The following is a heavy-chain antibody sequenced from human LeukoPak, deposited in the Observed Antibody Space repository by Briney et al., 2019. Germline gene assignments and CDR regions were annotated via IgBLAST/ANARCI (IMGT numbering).Heavy chain of an antibody. CDR1: GFTFSNYW. CDR2: INQDGSEK. D-gene: IGHD6-19*01. CDR3: ARVQGSSGPGIFEY. V-gene: IGHV3-7*01. Sequence: GGSLRLSCAASGFTFSNYWMSWVRQAPGKGLEWVANINQDGSEKYYVDSVKGRFTISRDNARSPLYLQMNSLRVEDTAVYHCARVQGSSGPGIFEYWGQGTLVPVSS. J-gene: IGHJ4*02.